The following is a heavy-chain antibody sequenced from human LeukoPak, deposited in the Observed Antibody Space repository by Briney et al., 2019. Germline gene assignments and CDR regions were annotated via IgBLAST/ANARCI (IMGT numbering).Heavy chain of an antibody. Sequence: SETLSLTCTVSGGSISSYYWSWIRQPPGKGLEWIGSIYCSGSTYYNPSLKSRVTISVDTSKNQFSLKLSSVTAADTAVYYCARGRAHWGQGTLVTVSS. CDR1: GGSISSYY. CDR3: ARGRAH. V-gene: IGHV4-59*12. CDR2: IYCSGST. J-gene: IGHJ4*02.